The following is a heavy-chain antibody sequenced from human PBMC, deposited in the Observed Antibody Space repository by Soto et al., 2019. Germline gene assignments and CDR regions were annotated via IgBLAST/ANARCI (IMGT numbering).Heavy chain of an antibody. CDR3: AYSYYDFWSGYRSYYGMDV. Sequence: GASVKVSCKASGYTITSYAMHWVRQAPGQRLEWMGWINAGNGNTKYSQKFQGRVTITRDTSASTAYMELSSLRSEDTAVYYCAYSYYDFWSGYRSYYGMDVWGQGTTVTVSS. J-gene: IGHJ6*02. CDR2: INAGNGNT. CDR1: GYTITSYA. V-gene: IGHV1-3*01. D-gene: IGHD3-3*01.